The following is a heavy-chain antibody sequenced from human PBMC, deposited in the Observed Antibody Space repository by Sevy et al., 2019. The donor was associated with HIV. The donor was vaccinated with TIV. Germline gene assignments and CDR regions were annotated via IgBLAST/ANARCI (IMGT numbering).Heavy chain of an antibody. CDR1: GGSISSSSYY. D-gene: IGHD4-17*01. J-gene: IGHJ5*02. CDR3: AGFEYGDYTNLFDL. Sequence: ETLSLTCTVSGGSISSSSYYWGWIRQPPGKGLEWIGNIYYSGSSYYNPSLNRRVTISVVTSKNQFSLKLTSVTAADTAVYYCAGFEYGDYTNLFDLWGQGTLVTVSS. V-gene: IGHV4-39*01. CDR2: IYYSGSS.